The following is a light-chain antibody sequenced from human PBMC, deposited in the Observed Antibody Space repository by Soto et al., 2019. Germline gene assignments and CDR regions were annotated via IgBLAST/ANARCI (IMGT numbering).Light chain of an antibody. CDR3: SSYASSNTLL. V-gene: IGLV2-14*01. J-gene: IGLJ2*01. CDR2: DVS. CDR1: TSDVGDYNF. Sequence: QSALTQPPYVSGSPGQLITISCTGTTSDVGDYNFVSWYQQHPGKAPKLMIYDVSSRPSGVSHRFSGSKSGNTPSLTISGIQSEEEAYYYCSSYASSNTLLFGGGTKLTVL.